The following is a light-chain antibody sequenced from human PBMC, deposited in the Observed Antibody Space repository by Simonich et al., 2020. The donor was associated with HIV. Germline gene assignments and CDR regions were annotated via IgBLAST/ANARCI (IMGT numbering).Light chain of an antibody. J-gene: IGKJ2*01. V-gene: IGKV3-15*01. Sequence: EILMTQSPATLSVSPGERATLSCRASQSVSSNLAWYQHKPGQAPRLLIYGASTRATGIPARFSGSGSGTVFTLTISSMQSEDFVVYYCQQYNNWPLFFGQGTKLEIK. CDR3: QQYNNWPLF. CDR2: GAS. CDR1: QSVSSN.